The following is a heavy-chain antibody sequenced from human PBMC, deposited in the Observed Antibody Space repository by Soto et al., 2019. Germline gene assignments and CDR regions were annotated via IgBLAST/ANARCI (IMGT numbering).Heavy chain of an antibody. CDR1: GYSFHTYA. V-gene: IGHV1-18*01. CDR2: ISGYNGNT. CDR3: AREYGMDV. Sequence: QVQLVQSGAEVKKPGASVNVSCKASGYSFHTYAISWVRQAPGQGLEWVGWISGYNGNTNYAQKFQGRVILTTDTSTKTAFMELRSLTGDDTAVYYCAREYGMDVWGQGTTVTVSS. J-gene: IGHJ6*02.